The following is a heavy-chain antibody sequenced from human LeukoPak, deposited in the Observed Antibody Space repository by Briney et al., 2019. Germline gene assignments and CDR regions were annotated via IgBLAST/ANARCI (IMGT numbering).Heavy chain of an antibody. Sequence: ASAKISCKASGYTFNAYAITWVRQAPGQGLEWMGWIRTYNAETHYAEKLQGRVTMTTDTSTGTAYMELRSLTSDDTAVYYCARALFGNDRVSFTEFDFWGQGTLVTVSS. V-gene: IGHV1-18*01. CDR3: ARALFGNDRVSFTEFDF. J-gene: IGHJ4*02. CDR2: IRTYNAET. CDR1: GYTFNAYA. D-gene: IGHD1-1*01.